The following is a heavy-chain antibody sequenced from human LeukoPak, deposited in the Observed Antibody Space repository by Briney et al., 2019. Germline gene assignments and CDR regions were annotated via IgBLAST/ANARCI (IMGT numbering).Heavy chain of an antibody. Sequence: GGSLRLSCTASGFIFSNYYMAWVRQPPGRGLEWISYISADAATVKYADSVEGRFTVSRDNTQNSIYLEMSSLRVDDTAVYYCARMYSSGYYGDYFDYWGQGNQVSVSS. J-gene: IGHJ4*02. D-gene: IGHD5-12*01. CDR1: GFIFSNYY. CDR3: ARMYSSGYYGDYFDY. CDR2: ISADAATV. V-gene: IGHV3-11*04.